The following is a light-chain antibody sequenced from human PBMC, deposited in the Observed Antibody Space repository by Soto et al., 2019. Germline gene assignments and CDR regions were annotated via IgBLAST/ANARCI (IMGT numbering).Light chain of an antibody. J-gene: IGKJ1*01. CDR1: QSVTSNY. V-gene: IGKV3-20*01. CDR2: GAS. CDR3: QQYGSSPVT. Sequence: EIVLTQSPGSLSLSPRERATRSCRASQSVTSNYLAWYQQKPGQAPRLLIFGASIRDTGVPDRISGTGSWTDFTLTIRRLAPEDFAVYYCQQYGSSPVTFGQGTKVEIK.